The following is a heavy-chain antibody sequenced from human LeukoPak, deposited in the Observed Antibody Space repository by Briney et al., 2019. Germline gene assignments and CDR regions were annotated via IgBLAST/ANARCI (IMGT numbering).Heavy chain of an antibody. Sequence: ASVKVSCTPSVYTFTDYYMHWVRQAPGQGLEWMGWINPNSGGTNYAQKFQGRVTMTRDTSISTAYMELSRLRSDDTAVYYCAREGPIVGATHLVDYWGQGTLVTVSS. V-gene: IGHV1-2*02. CDR3: AREGPIVGATHLVDY. CDR2: INPNSGGT. J-gene: IGHJ4*02. CDR1: VYTFTDYY. D-gene: IGHD1-26*01.